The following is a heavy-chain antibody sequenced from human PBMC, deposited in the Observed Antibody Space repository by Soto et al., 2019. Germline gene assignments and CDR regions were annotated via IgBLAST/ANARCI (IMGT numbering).Heavy chain of an antibody. Sequence: GESLKISCKGSGYSFTSYWIGWVRQMPGKGLEWMGIIYPGDSDTRYSPSFQGQVTISADKSISTAYLQWSSLKASDTAMYYCARDYYRFNSGYGFSMDVWGQGTTVTVSS. V-gene: IGHV5-51*01. D-gene: IGHD5-12*01. CDR3: ARDYYRFNSGYGFSMDV. CDR1: GYSFTSYW. CDR2: IYPGDSDT. J-gene: IGHJ6*02.